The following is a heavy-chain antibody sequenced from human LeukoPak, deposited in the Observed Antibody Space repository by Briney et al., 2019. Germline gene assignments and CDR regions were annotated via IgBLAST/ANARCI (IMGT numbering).Heavy chain of an antibody. Sequence: PSETLSLTCAVSGGSISSGGYSWSWIRQPPGKGLEWIGYIYHSGSTYYNPSLKSRVTISVDRSKNQFSLKLSSVTAADTAVYYCARVFRTDIVVVVAATYYSDYWGQGTLVTVSS. CDR2: IYHSGST. J-gene: IGHJ4*02. CDR1: GGSISSGGYS. D-gene: IGHD2-15*01. CDR3: ARVFRTDIVVVVAATYYSDY. V-gene: IGHV4-30-2*01.